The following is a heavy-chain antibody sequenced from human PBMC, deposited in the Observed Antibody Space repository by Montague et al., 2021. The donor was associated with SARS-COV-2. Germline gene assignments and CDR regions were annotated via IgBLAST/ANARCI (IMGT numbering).Heavy chain of an antibody. J-gene: IGHJ2*01. CDR3: ASACCGGDCYFYWYFDL. D-gene: IGHD2-21*02. CDR2: TYYRSKWHN. CDR1: GDSVSSTIAT. Sequence: CAISGDSVSSTIATWNWIRQSPSRGLEWLGRTYYRSKWHNEYAVSVKSRVNINPDTSNNRFSLQLNSVTPEDTAVYYCASACCGGDCYFYWYFDLWGRGTLATVSS. V-gene: IGHV6-1*01.